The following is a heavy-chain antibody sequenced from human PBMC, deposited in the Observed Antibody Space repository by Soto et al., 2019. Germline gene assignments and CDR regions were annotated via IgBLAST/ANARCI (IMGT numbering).Heavy chain of an antibody. CDR2: IYWDDDK. CDR3: AHRVLRTVFGLVTTTAIYFDF. D-gene: IGHD3-3*01. V-gene: IGHV2-5*02. J-gene: IGHJ4*02. CDR1: GFSLTTSGVG. Sequence: QITLNESGPTQVNPRQTLTLTCTFSGFSLTTSGVGLGWIRQSPGKAPEWLALIYWDDDKRYSPSLKSRLTITKDTSKNQVGLTMADLDPADTATYYCAHRVLRTVFGLVTTTAIYFDFWGQGTPVAVSS.